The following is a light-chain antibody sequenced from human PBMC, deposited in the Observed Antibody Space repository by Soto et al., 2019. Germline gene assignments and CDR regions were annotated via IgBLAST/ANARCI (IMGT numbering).Light chain of an antibody. CDR2: GAS. Sequence: EIVLTQSPGTLSLSPGERATLSCRASQTISSSYLAWYQQEPGQAPRLLIYGASSRAIGIPDRFSGSGSGTDFTLTISRLEPEDFAVYYCQQYSNSPYTFGQGTKLEIK. J-gene: IGKJ2*01. CDR1: QTISSSY. CDR3: QQYSNSPYT. V-gene: IGKV3-20*01.